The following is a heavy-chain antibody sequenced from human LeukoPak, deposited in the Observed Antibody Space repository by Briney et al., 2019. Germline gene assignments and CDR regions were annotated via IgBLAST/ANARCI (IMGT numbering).Heavy chain of an antibody. V-gene: IGHV3-7*01. CDR1: GFSFSSYW. J-gene: IGHJ4*02. CDR2: IRQDESER. CDR3: ARDRYGGDDY. D-gene: IGHD4-23*01. Sequence: PGGSLRLSCEGSGFSFSSYWMTWVRQLPGKGPEWVANIRQDESERYFADSVKGRFTISRDNAKKSVDLHMSSLRAEDTALYYCARDRYGGDDYWGQGTLVTVSS.